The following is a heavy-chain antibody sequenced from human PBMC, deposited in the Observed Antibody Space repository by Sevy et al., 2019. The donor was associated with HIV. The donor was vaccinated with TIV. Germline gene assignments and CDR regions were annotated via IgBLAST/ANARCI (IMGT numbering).Heavy chain of an antibody. CDR3: ARCPKYYYGSGSYYNEGIRCTNMDV. CDR2: IYYSGST. D-gene: IGHD3-10*01. J-gene: IGHJ6*03. CDR1: GGSISSYY. Sequence: SETLSLTCTVSGGSISSYYWSWIRQPPGKGLEWIGYIYYSGSTNYNPSLKSRVTISVDTSKNQFSLKLSSVTAADTAVYYCARCPKYYYGSGSYYNEGIRCTNMDVWGKGTTVTVSS. V-gene: IGHV4-59*01.